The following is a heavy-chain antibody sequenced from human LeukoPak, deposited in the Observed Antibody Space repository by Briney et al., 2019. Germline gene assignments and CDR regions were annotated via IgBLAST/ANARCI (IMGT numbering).Heavy chain of an antibody. Sequence: PSETLSLTCTVSGGSISSYYWTWIRQAPGKGLEWIGYVYYSVSTNYNPSLKSRVPISQDTSKNQVSLKLSSVTAADTAVYYCARQESGPYHYMDVWGKGTTVTVSS. CDR3: ARQESGPYHYMDV. CDR2: VYYSVST. J-gene: IGHJ6*03. V-gene: IGHV4-59*08. CDR1: GGSISSYY. D-gene: IGHD3-3*01.